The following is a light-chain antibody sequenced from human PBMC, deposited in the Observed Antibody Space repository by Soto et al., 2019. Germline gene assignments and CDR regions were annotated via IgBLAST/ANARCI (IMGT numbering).Light chain of an antibody. CDR3: TSYTTTKTPYV. J-gene: IGLJ1*01. CDR2: EVT. CDR1: SSDVGGHDW. Sequence: QSALTQPPSASGSLGQLVTISCTGTSSDVGGHDWVSWYQLHPGKAPKLIISEVTVRPSGVSHRFSGSKSGNSASLTISGLQAPEEAHSYCTSYTTTKTPYVFGSGTKATV. V-gene: IGLV2-14*01.